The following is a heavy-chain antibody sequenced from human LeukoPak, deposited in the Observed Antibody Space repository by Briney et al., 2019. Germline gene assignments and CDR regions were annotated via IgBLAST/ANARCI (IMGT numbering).Heavy chain of an antibody. V-gene: IGHV3-23*01. D-gene: IGHD2-21*01. Sequence: GGSLRLSCAASGLTFSSHWMHWVRQAPGKGLEWVSAISGSGGSTYYADSVKGRFTISRDNSKNTLYLQMNSLRAEDTAVYYCAKVARVFTSFDYWGQGTLVTVSS. CDR3: AKVARVFTSFDY. CDR2: ISGSGGST. J-gene: IGHJ4*02. CDR1: GLTFSSHW.